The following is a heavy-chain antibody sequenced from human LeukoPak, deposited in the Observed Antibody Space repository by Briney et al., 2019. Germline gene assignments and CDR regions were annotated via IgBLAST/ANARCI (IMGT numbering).Heavy chain of an antibody. J-gene: IGHJ5*02. CDR2: IYNSESP. D-gene: IGHD6-6*01. V-gene: IGHV4-59*01. Sequence: PSETLSLTCTVSGVSISIYYWSWIRQPPGKGLEWIGYIYNSESPYYNPSLKSRVTISLDTSKNQFSLRLNSVTAADTAVYYCARVKGSNWFDPWGQGTLVTVSS. CDR3: ARVKGSNWFDP. CDR1: GVSISIYY.